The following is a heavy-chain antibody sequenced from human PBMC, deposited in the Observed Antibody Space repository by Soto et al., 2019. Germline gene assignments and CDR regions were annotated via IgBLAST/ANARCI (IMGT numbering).Heavy chain of an antibody. V-gene: IGHV4-59*01. CDR1: GGSINSYY. CDR2: IYYSGST. J-gene: IGHJ5*02. D-gene: IGHD3-3*01. Sequence: SETLSLTCTVSGGSINSYYWSWIRQPPGKGLEWIGYIYYSGSTTYNPSLKSRVTISIDTSKNQFSLKLSSVTAADTAVYYCARDRDFWSGENWFDPWGQGTLVTVSS. CDR3: ARDRDFWSGENWFDP.